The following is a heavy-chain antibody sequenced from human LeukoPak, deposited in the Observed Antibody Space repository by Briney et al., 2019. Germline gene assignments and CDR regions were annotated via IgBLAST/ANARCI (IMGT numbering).Heavy chain of an antibody. V-gene: IGHV1-18*01. J-gene: IGHJ4*02. CDR3: ARDGEITSGGVVVSPTFDH. Sequence: ASVKVSCKASGFILKTYGISWVRQAQGEGLEWMGWIRGNNGNTNYAPRFLGRVTLTRDTSTHTVYMELGSLTSDDTAVYYCARDGEITSGGVVVSPTFDHWGQGTLISVSS. CDR1: GFILKTYG. D-gene: IGHD3-16*02. CDR2: IRGNNGNT.